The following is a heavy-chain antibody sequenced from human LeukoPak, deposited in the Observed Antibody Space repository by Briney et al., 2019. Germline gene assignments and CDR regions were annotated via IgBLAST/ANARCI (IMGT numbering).Heavy chain of an antibody. V-gene: IGHV1-46*01. Sequence: ASVKVSCTASGYTFTSYYMHWVRQAPGQGLEWMGIINPSGGSTSYAQKFQGRVTMTRNTSISTAYMELSSVRSEDTAVYYCARAGSGWYEANLDYWGQGTLVTVSS. CDR3: ARAGSGWYEANLDY. CDR2: INPSGGST. CDR1: GYTFTSYY. D-gene: IGHD6-19*01. J-gene: IGHJ4*02.